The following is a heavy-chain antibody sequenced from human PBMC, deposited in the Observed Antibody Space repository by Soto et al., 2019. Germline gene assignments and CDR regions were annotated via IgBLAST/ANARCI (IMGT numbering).Heavy chain of an antibody. V-gene: IGHV2-5*02. J-gene: IGHJ4*02. Sequence: QITLKESGPTLVKPTQTLTLTCTFSGFSLSTSGVSVGWIRQPPRKPLHWLALTYWDDDNLYIPSLKSRLTITKDTSKDQVVLTMTNMDPVDTATYYCAHRPSRITGFDYWGQGTLVTVSS. CDR2: TYWDDDN. D-gene: IGHD1-20*01. CDR3: AHRPSRITGFDY. CDR1: GFSLSTSGVS.